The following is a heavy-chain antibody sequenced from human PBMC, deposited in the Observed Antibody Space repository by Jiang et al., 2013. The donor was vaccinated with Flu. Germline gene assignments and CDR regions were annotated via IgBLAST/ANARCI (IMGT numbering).Heavy chain of an antibody. CDR3: ARLLWPYYYYGMDV. V-gene: IGHV1-69*04. CDR2: IIPILGIA. J-gene: IGHJ6*02. D-gene: IGHD2-2*01. Sequence: CGAEVKKPGSSVKVSCKASGGTFSSYAISWVRQAPGQGLEWMGRIIPILGIANYAQKFQGRVTITADKSTSTAYMELSSLRSEDTAVYYCARLLWPYYYYGMDVWGQGTTVTVSS. CDR1: GGTFSSYA.